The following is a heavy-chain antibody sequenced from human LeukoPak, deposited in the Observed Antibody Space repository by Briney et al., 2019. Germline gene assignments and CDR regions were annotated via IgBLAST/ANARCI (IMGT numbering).Heavy chain of an antibody. Sequence: PSETLSLTCTVSSGSISSHYWSWIRQPPGKGLEWIGYIYYSGSTNYNPSLKSRVTISVDTSKNQFSLKLSSVTAADTAVYYCARTPYYYDSSGYYAYYYYYYMDVWGKGTTVTVSS. CDR3: ARTPYYYDSSGYYAYYYYYYMDV. CDR2: IYYSGST. CDR1: SGSISSHY. J-gene: IGHJ6*03. V-gene: IGHV4-59*11. D-gene: IGHD3-22*01.